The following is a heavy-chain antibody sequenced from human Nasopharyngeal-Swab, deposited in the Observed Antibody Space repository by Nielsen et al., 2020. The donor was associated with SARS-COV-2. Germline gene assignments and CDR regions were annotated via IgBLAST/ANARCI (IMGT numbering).Heavy chain of an antibody. CDR2: INHSGST. CDR1: GGSFSGYY. V-gene: IGHV4-34*01. CDR3: ARKFYYYYYYMDV. J-gene: IGHJ6*03. Sequence: ESLKISCAVYGGSFSGYYWSWIRQPPGKGLEWIGEINHSGSTNYNPSLKSRVTISVDTSKNQFSLKLSSVTATDTAVYYCARKFYYYYYYMDVWGKGTTVTVSS.